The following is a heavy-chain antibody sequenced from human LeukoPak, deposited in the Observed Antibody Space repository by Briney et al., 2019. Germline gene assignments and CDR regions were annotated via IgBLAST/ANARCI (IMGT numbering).Heavy chain of an antibody. CDR3: AREVYLAAAAYYYYGMDV. D-gene: IGHD6-13*01. J-gene: IGHJ6*02. Sequence: ASVKVSCKASGYIFTDYYMHWVRQAPGQELGWMGRINPNSGGTNYAQKFQGRVTMTRDTSISTAYTELRSLRSDDTAVYYCAREVYLAAAAYYYYGMDVWGQGTTVTVSS. CDR2: INPNSGGT. V-gene: IGHV1/OR15-1*02. CDR1: GYIFTDYY.